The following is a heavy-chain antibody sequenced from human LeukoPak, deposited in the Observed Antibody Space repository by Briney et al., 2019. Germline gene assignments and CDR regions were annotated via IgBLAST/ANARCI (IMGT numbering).Heavy chain of an antibody. V-gene: IGHV3-53*01. CDR2: IYTRGNK. Sequence: GGSLRLSWAASGFVVSDTFMSWFRQARGKGLEWVSVIYTRGNKFYADSVKGRFTISRDNSENTLYLQMDNLRAEDTAVCYCARPHNSSLDNAFDIRGQGTRVTVSS. CDR1: GFVVSDTF. CDR3: ARPHNSSLDNAFDI. D-gene: IGHD6-13*01. J-gene: IGHJ3*02.